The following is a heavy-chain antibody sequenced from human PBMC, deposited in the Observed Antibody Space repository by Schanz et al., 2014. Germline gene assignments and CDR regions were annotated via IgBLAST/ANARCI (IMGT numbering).Heavy chain of an antibody. CDR1: GFTLSNSD. J-gene: IGHJ4*01. V-gene: IGHV3-13*01. CDR2: IGYLGDT. Sequence: VQLVESGGGVVQPGGSLRLSCAASGFTLSNSDMHWVRQGTGKGLEWVSTIGYLGDTYYPDSVKDRFTVSRDNSKNTVYLQMNSLRAEDTAVYYCAREQIMAAAGLVDYWGHGTLVTVSS. D-gene: IGHD6-13*01. CDR3: AREQIMAAAGLVDY.